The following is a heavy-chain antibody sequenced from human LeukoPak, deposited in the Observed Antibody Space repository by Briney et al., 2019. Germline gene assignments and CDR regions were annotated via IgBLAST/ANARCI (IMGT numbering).Heavy chain of an antibody. D-gene: IGHD3-3*01. V-gene: IGHV3-30-3*01. CDR1: GFTFNSYS. CDR3: ARDLRSRFSENFYYYMDV. CDR2: ISDDETYK. Sequence: AGGSLRLSCAASGFTFNSYSMHWVRQAPGKGLEWVTAISDDETYKFYADSVKGRFTISRDNSKNTLYLQMNSLRAEDTALYYCARDLRSRFSENFYYYMDVWGKGTTVTVSS. J-gene: IGHJ6*03.